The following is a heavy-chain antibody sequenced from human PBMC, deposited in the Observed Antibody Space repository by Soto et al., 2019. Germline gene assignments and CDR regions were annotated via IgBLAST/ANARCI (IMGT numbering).Heavy chain of an antibody. J-gene: IGHJ5*02. CDR2: IYYSGGN. CDR3: AREVTYYYDSSGSP. V-gene: IGHV4-30-4*01. D-gene: IGHD3-22*01. Sequence: SGTLSPTCTVSGGSISSGDYYWSWIRQPPGKGLGGVGDIYYSGGNYYNPSPKSRVSISVDTSKNPFSMKLSSVTAADTAVYYCAREVTYYYDSSGSPWGQGTLVTVSS. CDR1: GGSISSGDYY.